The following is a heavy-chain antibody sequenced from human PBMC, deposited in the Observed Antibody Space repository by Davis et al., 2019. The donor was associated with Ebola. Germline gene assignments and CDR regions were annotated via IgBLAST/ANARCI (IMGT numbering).Heavy chain of an antibody. J-gene: IGHJ4*02. CDR2: ISGSGGST. CDR1: GFTFSSYA. CDR3: TSTTPDY. Sequence: GESLKISCAASGFTFSSYAMSWVRQAPGKGLEWVSAISGSGGSTYYADSVKGRFTISRDNSKNTLYLQMNGLKTEDTAVYYCTSTTPDYWGQGTLVTVSS. D-gene: IGHD2/OR15-2a*01. V-gene: IGHV3-23*01.